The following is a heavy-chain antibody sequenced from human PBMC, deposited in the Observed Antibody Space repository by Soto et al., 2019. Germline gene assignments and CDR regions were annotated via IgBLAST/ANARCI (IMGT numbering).Heavy chain of an antibody. Sequence: EVHLWESGGDLVQPGGSLRVSCVGSGYTFSSRAMSWVRQAPGKGLEWVSGIDGGGTTDYADSVKGRFTISRDNSQDTLYLQMNSLRAEDTAVYYCATLLGFSSVGSWYSHVADYWGQGTLVTVSS. D-gene: IGHD5-18*01. CDR1: GYTFSSRA. CDR2: IDGGGTT. V-gene: IGHV3-23*01. CDR3: ATLLGFSSVGSWYSHVADY. J-gene: IGHJ4*02.